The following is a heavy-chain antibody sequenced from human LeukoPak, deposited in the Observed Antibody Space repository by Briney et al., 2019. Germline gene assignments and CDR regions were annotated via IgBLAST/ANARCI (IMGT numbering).Heavy chain of an antibody. Sequence: GGSLRVSCAASGFTVSSNYMSWVRQAPGKGLEWVSVIYSGGSTYYADSVKGRFTISRDNSKNTLYLQMNSLRAEDTAVYYCARGHYYYDSSGYPVAPFDYWGQGTLVTVSS. CDR3: ARGHYYYDSSGYPVAPFDY. D-gene: IGHD3-22*01. CDR2: IYSGGST. CDR1: GFTVSSNY. V-gene: IGHV3-53*01. J-gene: IGHJ4*02.